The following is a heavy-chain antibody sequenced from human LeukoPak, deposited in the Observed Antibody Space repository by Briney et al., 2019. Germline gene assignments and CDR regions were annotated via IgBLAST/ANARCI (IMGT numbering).Heavy chain of an antibody. CDR2: MNPNSGNT. J-gene: IGHJ2*01. CDR3: ARSQRFLEWSRGDWYFDL. D-gene: IGHD3-3*01. V-gene: IGHV1-8*03. Sequence: ASVKVSCKASGYTFTSYDINWVRRATGQGLEWMGWMNPNSGNTGYAQKFQGRVTITRNTSISTAYMELSSLRSEDTAVYYCARSQRFLEWSRGDWYFDLWGRGTLVTVSS. CDR1: GYTFTSYD.